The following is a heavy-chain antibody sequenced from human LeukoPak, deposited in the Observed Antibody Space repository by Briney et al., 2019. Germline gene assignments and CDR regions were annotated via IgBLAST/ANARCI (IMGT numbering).Heavy chain of an antibody. Sequence: SQTLSLTCAISGDSVSSDTSAWNWIRQSPSRGLEWLGRTYYRSKWYNDYAASVKSRITINPDTSKNQFSLQLNSVTPEDTAVYYCVGGGHFDYWGQGTLVTVSS. V-gene: IGHV6-1*01. CDR3: VGGGHFDY. D-gene: IGHD1-26*01. J-gene: IGHJ4*02. CDR2: TYYRSKWYN. CDR1: GDSVSSDTSA.